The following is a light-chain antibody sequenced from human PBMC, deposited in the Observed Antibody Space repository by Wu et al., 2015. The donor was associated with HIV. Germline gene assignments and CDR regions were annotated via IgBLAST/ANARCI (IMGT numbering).Light chain of an antibody. CDR2: EAS. Sequence: DIQMTQSPSTLSASVGDRVTITCRASRNINTWLAWYQQKPGTAPKLLIYEASALENGVPSRFSGSGSGTEFTLTISSLQPDDFTTYYCQQYSSYLYTFGQGTKLEIK. CDR1: RNINTW. J-gene: IGKJ2*01. CDR3: QQYSSYLYT. V-gene: IGKV1-5*03.